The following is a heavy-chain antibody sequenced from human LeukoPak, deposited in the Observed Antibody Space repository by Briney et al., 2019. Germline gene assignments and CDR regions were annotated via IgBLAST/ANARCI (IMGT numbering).Heavy chain of an antibody. CDR3: AKDGYSGYKVNWFDP. Sequence: GGSLRLSCAASGLTFSSYSMNWVRQAPGKGLECVSYIISGSSTIYYADSVKGRFTISRDNAKNSLYLQMNSLRAEDTALYYCAKDGYSGYKVNWFDPWGQGTLVTVSS. CDR1: GLTFSSYS. D-gene: IGHD5-12*01. V-gene: IGHV3-48*04. J-gene: IGHJ5*02. CDR2: IISGSSTI.